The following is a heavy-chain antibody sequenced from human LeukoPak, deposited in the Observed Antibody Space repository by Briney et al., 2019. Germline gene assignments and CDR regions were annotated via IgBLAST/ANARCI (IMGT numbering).Heavy chain of an antibody. D-gene: IGHD2-15*01. CDR1: GFTFSSYD. Sequence: GGSLRLSCAASGFTFSSYDMHWVRQATGKGLEWVSAIGTAGDTYYPGSVKGRFTISRENAKNSLYLQMNSLRAGDTAVYYCARAPLDCSGGSCSYYLDYWGQGPLVTVSS. J-gene: IGHJ4*02. CDR3: ARAPLDCSGGSCSYYLDY. V-gene: IGHV3-13*01. CDR2: IGTAGDT.